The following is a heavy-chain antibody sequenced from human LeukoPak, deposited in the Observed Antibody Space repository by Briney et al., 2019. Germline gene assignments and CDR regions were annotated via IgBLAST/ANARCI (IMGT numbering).Heavy chain of an antibody. CDR2: IYYSGST. CDR1: GYSISSGYY. J-gene: IGHJ4*02. V-gene: IGHV4-59*08. D-gene: IGHD5-18*01. Sequence: SETLSLTCTVSGYSISSGYYWSWIRQPPGKGLEWIGYIYYSGSTNYNPSLKSRVTISVDTSKNQFSLKLSSVTAADTAVYYCARRGQGGYSYGYQYYFDYWGQGTLVTVSS. CDR3: ARRGQGGYSYGYQYYFDY.